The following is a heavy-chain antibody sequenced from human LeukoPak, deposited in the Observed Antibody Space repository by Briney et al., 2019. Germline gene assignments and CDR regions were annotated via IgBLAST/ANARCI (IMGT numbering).Heavy chain of an antibody. D-gene: IGHD6-13*01. CDR2: ISGSGGNT. V-gene: IGHV3-23*01. CDR3: ARGGILYGMDV. Sequence: GGSLRLSCAASRFTFSAYSMSWVRQAPGKGLEWVSAISGSGGNTYYADSVKGRFTISRGNSKNTLYLQMNSLRAEDTAAYYCARGGILYGMDVWGQGTTVTVSS. J-gene: IGHJ6*02. CDR1: RFTFSAYS.